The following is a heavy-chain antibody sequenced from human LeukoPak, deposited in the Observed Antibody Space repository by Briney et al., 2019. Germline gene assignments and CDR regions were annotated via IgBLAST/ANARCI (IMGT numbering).Heavy chain of an antibody. Sequence: GGSLRLSCAASGFIFSTYTMAWGRQAPGGGLEGVSGISGDGGSTYYADSVRGRFAISRDNSKSTMYLQMNSLRAEDTAVYYCVKDFGRNIGGPGYWGRGTLVTVSS. CDR2: ISGDGGST. D-gene: IGHD2/OR15-2a*01. V-gene: IGHV3-23*01. CDR1: GFIFSTYT. J-gene: IGHJ4*02. CDR3: VKDFGRNIGGPGY.